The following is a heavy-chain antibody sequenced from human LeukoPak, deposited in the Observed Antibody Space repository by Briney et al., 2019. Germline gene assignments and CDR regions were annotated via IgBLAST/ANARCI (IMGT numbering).Heavy chain of an antibody. CDR2: ISSSSSYI. J-gene: IGHJ5*02. CDR3: ARESEGLFYWFDP. Sequence: PGGSLRLSCAASGFTFSSYSMNWVRQAPGKGLEWVSSISSSSSYIYYADSVKGRFTISRDNAKNSLYLQMNSLRAEDTAVYYCARESEGLFYWFDPWGQGTLVTVSS. CDR1: GFTFSSYS. D-gene: IGHD3-9*01. V-gene: IGHV3-21*01.